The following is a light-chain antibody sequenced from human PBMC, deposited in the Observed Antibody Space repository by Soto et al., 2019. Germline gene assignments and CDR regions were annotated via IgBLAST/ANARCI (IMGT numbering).Light chain of an antibody. Sequence: EIVLTQSPGTLSLSPGERATLACRASQSVSSTYLAWYQQNPGQAPRLLIYGASSRATGIPDRFSGSGSGTDVTYTISRLEPEDVAEYFCQQYGSSPYTFGQGTKLAIK. CDR3: QQYGSSPYT. CDR2: GAS. J-gene: IGKJ2*01. V-gene: IGKV3-20*01. CDR1: QSVSSTY.